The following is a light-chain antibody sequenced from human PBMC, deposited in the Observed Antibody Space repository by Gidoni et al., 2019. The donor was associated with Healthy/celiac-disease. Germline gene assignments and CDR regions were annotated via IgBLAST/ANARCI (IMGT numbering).Light chain of an antibody. Sequence: DIVMTQSPDSLAVSLGERATINCKSSPSVLYSSNNKNYLAWYQQKPGQPPKLLIYWASTRESGVPDRFSGSGSGTDFTLTISSLQAEDVAVYYCQQYYSTQRTFGQGTKVEIK. J-gene: IGKJ1*01. V-gene: IGKV4-1*01. CDR1: PSVLYSSNNKNY. CDR2: WAS. CDR3: QQYYSTQRT.